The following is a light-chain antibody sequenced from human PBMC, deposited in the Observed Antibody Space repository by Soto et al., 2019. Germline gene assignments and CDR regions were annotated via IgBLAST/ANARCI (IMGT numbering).Light chain of an antibody. Sequence: DIQMTQSPSTLSASVGDRVTITCRASQSISSWLAWYQHKPGKAPNLLIYKASTLESGVPSRFSGSGSGTEFTLTVSSLQTDDFATYYCQQYDSYPLTCGGGTKVEIK. CDR2: KAS. J-gene: IGKJ4*01. V-gene: IGKV1-5*03. CDR1: QSISSW. CDR3: QQYDSYPLT.